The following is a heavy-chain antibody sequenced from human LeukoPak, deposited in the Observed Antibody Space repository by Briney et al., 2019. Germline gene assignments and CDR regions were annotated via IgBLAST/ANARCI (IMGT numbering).Heavy chain of an antibody. CDR3: ARDRPYYFDSSGYYDY. Sequence: GGSLRLSCAASGFXVSSNYMSWVRQAPGKGLEWVSVIYSGGSTYYADSVKGRFTISRDNSKNTLYLQMNSLRAEDTAVYYCARDRPYYFDSSGYYDYWGQGTLVTVSS. CDR1: GFXVSSNY. D-gene: IGHD3-22*01. CDR2: IYSGGST. V-gene: IGHV3-66*01. J-gene: IGHJ4*02.